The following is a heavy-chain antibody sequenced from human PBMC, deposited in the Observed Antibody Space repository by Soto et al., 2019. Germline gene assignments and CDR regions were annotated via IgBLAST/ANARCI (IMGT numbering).Heavy chain of an antibody. V-gene: IGHV3-53*02. J-gene: IGHJ4*02. D-gene: IGHD3-16*01. CDR2: IYSSGNT. CDR3: ARVSSPFGY. Sequence: EVQLVETGGGLIQPGGSLRLSCAVSGFTVRSNYMSWLRQAPGKGLEWVSIIYSSGNTYYADSVKGRFTMSRDTSNNTVFLQMSSLRAEATAVYYCARVSSPFGYWGQGTLVTVSS. CDR1: GFTVRSNY.